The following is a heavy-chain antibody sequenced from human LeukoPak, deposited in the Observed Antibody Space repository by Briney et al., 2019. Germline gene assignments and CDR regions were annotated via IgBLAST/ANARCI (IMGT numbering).Heavy chain of an antibody. Sequence: SETLSLTRAVSGYSISSGYYWGWIRQPPGTGLEWIGSIYHSGSTYYNPSLKSRVTVSVDTSKNQFSLKLSSVTAADTAVYYCARVASSGPRTWFDPWGQGTLVTVSS. CDR3: ARVASSGPRTWFDP. CDR1: GYSISSGYY. J-gene: IGHJ5*02. V-gene: IGHV4-38-2*01. D-gene: IGHD6-19*01. CDR2: IYHSGST.